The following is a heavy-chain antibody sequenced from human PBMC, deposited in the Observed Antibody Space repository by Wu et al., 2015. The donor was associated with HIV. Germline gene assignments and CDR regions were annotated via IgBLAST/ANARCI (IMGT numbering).Heavy chain of an antibody. CDR2: IIPIFGTA. Sequence: QVQLVQSGAEVKKPGSSVKVSCKASGGTFSSYAISWVRQAPGQGLEWMGGIIPIFGTANYAQKFQGRVTITADESTSTAYMELRSLRSDDTAMYYCARSEYCSSTSCYGYYYYMDVWGQGTTVTVSS. J-gene: IGHJ6*03. CDR1: GGTFSSYA. V-gene: IGHV1-69*12. D-gene: IGHD2-2*01. CDR3: ARSEYCSSTSCYGYYYYMDV.